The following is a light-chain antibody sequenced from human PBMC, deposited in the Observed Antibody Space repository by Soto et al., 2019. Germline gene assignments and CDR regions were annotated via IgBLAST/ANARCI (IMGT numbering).Light chain of an antibody. CDR1: QSVSSN. J-gene: IGKJ1*01. Sequence: EIVLAQSPGTLSLSPVESATLSCRASQSVSSNLAWYQQKPGQAPRLLIYGASTRATGIPARFSGSGSGTEFTLNISSLQSEDFAVYYCQQYNNWLRTFGQGTKVDIK. CDR3: QQYNNWLRT. CDR2: GAS. V-gene: IGKV3-15*01.